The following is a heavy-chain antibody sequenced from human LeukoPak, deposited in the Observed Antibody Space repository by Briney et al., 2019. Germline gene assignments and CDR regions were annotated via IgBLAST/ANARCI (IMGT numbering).Heavy chain of an antibody. CDR1: GFTVTSNY. V-gene: IGHV3-66*01. CDR2: IYSGTST. CDR3: AGGYTGYYFDY. J-gene: IGHJ4*02. D-gene: IGHD5-18*01. Sequence: GGSLRLSCVAYGFTVTSNYMNWVRQAPGKGLEWVSVIYSGTSTYYADSVKGRFTISRDNSKDTLYLQMKNLRVEDTAVYYCAGGYTGYYFDYWGQGTLVTVSS.